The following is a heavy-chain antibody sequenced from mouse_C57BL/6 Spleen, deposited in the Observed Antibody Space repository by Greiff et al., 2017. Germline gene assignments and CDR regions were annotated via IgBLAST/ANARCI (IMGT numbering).Heavy chain of an antibody. CDR1: GYTFTDYY. Sequence: VKLQQSGAELVRPGASVKLSCKASGYTFTDYYINWVKQRPGQGLEWIARIYPGSGNTYYNEKFKGKATLTAEKSSSTAYMQLSSLTSEDSAVYFCAREEVVATGYFDYWGQGTTLTVSS. D-gene: IGHD1-1*01. CDR3: AREEVVATGYFDY. V-gene: IGHV1-76*01. J-gene: IGHJ2*01. CDR2: IYPGSGNT.